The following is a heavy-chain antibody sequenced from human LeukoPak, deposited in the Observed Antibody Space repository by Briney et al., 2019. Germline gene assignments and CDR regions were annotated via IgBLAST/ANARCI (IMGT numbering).Heavy chain of an antibody. V-gene: IGHV4-59*01. Sequence: PSETLSLTCTVSGGSISSYYWSWIRQPPGKGLEWIGYIYYSGSTNYNPSLKSRVTISVDTSKNQFSLKLSSVTAADTAVYYCARTSGGYDYWGQGTLVTASS. CDR1: GGSISSYY. CDR3: ARTSGGYDY. CDR2: IYYSGST. J-gene: IGHJ4*02. D-gene: IGHD2-15*01.